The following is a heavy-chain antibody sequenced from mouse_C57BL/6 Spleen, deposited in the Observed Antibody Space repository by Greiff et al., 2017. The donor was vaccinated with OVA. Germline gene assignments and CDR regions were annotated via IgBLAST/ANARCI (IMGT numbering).Heavy chain of an antibody. D-gene: IGHD1-1*01. J-gene: IGHJ2*01. CDR1: GFSLTSYG. Sequence: VQLMESGPGLVQPSQSLSITCTVSGFSLTSYGVHWVRQSPGQGLEWLGVIWSGGRTDYNAAFISRLGITKDNSNSQVFFKMNSLQADDTAIYYCARSSMTTVVADFDYWGQGTTLTVSS. CDR2: IWSGGRT. CDR3: ARSSMTTVVADFDY. V-gene: IGHV2-2*01.